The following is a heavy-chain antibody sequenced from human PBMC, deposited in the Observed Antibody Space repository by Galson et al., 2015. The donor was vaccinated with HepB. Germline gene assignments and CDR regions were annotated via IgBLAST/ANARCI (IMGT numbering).Heavy chain of an antibody. CDR2: ISGSGGST. CDR3: AKGLGAVAGNYYYGMDV. Sequence: SLRLSCAASGFTFSSYAMSWVRQAPGKGLEWVSAISGSGGSTYYADSVKGRFTISRDNSKNTLYLQMNSLRAEDTAVYYCAKGLGAVAGNYYYGMDVWGQGTTVTVSS. CDR1: GFTFSSYA. J-gene: IGHJ6*02. D-gene: IGHD6-19*01. V-gene: IGHV3-23*01.